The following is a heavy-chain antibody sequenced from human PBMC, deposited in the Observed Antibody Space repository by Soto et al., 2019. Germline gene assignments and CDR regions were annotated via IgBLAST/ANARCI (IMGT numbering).Heavy chain of an antibody. Sequence: ASVKVSCKVSGYTLSELSMHWVRQAPGKGLEWVGGFDPEDGETIYAQKFQGRVTMTEYTSTDTAYMELSILRSEDTAVYYCPSDCSRTSCPHLYAFDIWGQATMVTVS. CDR1: GYTLSELS. CDR2: FDPEDGET. CDR3: PSDCSRTSCPHLYAFDI. J-gene: IGHJ3*02. V-gene: IGHV1-24*01. D-gene: IGHD2-2*01.